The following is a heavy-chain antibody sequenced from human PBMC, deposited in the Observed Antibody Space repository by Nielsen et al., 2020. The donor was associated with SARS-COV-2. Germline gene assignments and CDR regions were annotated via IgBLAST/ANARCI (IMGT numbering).Heavy chain of an antibody. J-gene: IGHJ4*02. CDR2: ISSDGTKR. CDR1: GLTLSRHW. CDR3: VRVRDDGYYYDTSPFDY. Sequence: GESLKISCAGSGLTLSRHWMNWVRQAPGKGLAWVSRISSDGTKRTYADSVKGRFTISRDNARDTVYLQMNSLSAEDTAVYYCVRVRDDGYYYDTSPFDYWGQGALVTVSS. D-gene: IGHD3-22*01. V-gene: IGHV3-74*03.